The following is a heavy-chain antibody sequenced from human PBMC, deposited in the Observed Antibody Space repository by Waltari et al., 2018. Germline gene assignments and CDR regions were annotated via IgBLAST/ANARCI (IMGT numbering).Heavy chain of an antibody. J-gene: IGHJ3*02. V-gene: IGHV3-74*01. CDR1: GFTFSNHW. Sequence: EVQLVESGGGLVQPGGSLRLSCAASGFTFSNHWMHWVRQVPGKGLVWVEGIKSDGTSITYADSVKGRFTISRDNAKNTLFLQMNSLRVEDMAVYYCARIRERVGATNDAFAIWGQGTLVTVSS. CDR2: IKSDGTSI. CDR3: ARIRERVGATNDAFAI. D-gene: IGHD1-26*01.